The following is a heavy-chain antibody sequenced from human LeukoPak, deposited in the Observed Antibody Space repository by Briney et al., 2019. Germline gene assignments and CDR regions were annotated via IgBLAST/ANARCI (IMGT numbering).Heavy chain of an antibody. CDR1: GFTVSSYD. J-gene: IGHJ6*02. CDR2: IGTAGDT. CDR3: ARAHRYSSGWYFYGMDV. V-gene: IGHV3-13*01. D-gene: IGHD6-19*01. Sequence: GGSLRLSCAASGFTVSSYDMHWVRQATGKGLEWVSAIGTAGDTYYPGSVKGRFTISRENAKNSLYLQMNSLRAGDTAVYYCARAHRYSSGWYFYGMDVWGQGTTVTVSS.